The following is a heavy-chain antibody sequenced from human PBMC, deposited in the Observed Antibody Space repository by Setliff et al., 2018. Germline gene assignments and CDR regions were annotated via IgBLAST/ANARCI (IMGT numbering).Heavy chain of an antibody. D-gene: IGHD2-21*01. CDR2: INPNIGDT. Sequence: SVKVSCKTSAYTFSGYYIHWVRQAPGQGLQWMGWINPNIGDTNYAPKFQGRVTMTRDTSIKTAYLEVNGLTSDDTAVYHCVIPFCAGATCPPSWGQGTLVTVSS. J-gene: IGHJ4*02. V-gene: IGHV1-2*02. CDR3: VIPFCAGATCPPS. CDR1: AYTFSGYY.